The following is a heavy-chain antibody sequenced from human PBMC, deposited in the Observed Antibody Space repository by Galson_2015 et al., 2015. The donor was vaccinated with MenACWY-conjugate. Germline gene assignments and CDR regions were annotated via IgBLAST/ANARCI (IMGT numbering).Heavy chain of an antibody. J-gene: IGHJ4*02. CDR3: ARWGPSSYLLEY. CDR1: GYTFTSYG. D-gene: IGHD6-6*01. Sequence: SVKVSCKASGYTFTSYGVSWVRQAPGQGLEWMGWISAYNGVTNYAQKLQGRVSMTTDTSKNSAYVELRSLTSDDTAVYYCARWGPSSYLLEYWGQGTLVTVSS. V-gene: IGHV1-18*01. CDR2: ISAYNGVT.